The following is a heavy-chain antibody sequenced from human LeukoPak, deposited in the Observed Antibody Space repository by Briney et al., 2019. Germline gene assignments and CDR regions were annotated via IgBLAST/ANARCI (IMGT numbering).Heavy chain of an antibody. CDR1: GFTFSAYA. Sequence: GTSLRLSCTASGFTFSAYAMHWVRQAPGKGLEWVAFISSDGSNKQYADSVKGRFTISRGNSKNTLHLQMNSLRTEDRAVYYCARDLRSGGFYRGYYFDYWGQGNLVTVSS. CDR2: ISSDGSNK. V-gene: IGHV3-30*04. CDR3: ARDLRSGGFYRGYYFDY. D-gene: IGHD2-15*01. J-gene: IGHJ4*02.